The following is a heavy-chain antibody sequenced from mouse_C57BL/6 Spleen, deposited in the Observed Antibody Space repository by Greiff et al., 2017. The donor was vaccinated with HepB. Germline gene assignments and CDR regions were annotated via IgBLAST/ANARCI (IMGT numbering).Heavy chain of an antibody. CDR2: ISYDGSN. V-gene: IGHV3-6*01. CDR3: ARDGDLDY. Sequence: EVKLEESGPGLVKPSQSLSLTCSVTGYSITSGYYWNWIRQFPGNKLEWMGYISYDGSNNYNPAVKKRITITRDTSKNQFFLKLNSVTTEDTATYYCARDGDLDYWGQGTTLTVSS. J-gene: IGHJ2*01. CDR1: GYSITSGYY.